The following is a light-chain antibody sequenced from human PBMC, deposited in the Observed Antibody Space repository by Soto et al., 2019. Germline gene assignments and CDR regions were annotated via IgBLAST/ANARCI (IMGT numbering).Light chain of an antibody. J-gene: IGLJ3*02. CDR1: SSDIGSYNF. CDR3: FSYAGSTTWV. V-gene: IGLV2-23*01. Sequence: QSVLTQPASVSGSPGQSITISCTGTSSDIGSYNFVSWYQQRPGKAPKLMIFEASKRPSGVPYRFSGSKSANTASLTISGLQTEDEADYYCFSYAGSTTWVFGEGTKVTVL. CDR2: EAS.